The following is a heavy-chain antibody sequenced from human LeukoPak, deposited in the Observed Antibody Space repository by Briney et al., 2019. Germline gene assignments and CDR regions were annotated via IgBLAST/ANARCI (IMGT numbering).Heavy chain of an antibody. J-gene: IGHJ3*02. CDR2: ISASDGRT. Sequence: PGGSLRLSCAASGFTFDTSVMGWVRLAPGRGLEWVSDISASDGRTFYADSVKGRFTISRDNSKDTLYLQMNSLRAEDTALYYCSKRRRPSGGAYDMWGPGTMVTVSS. CDR1: GFTFDTSV. V-gene: IGHV3-23*01. D-gene: IGHD2-15*01. CDR3: SKRRRPSGGAYDM.